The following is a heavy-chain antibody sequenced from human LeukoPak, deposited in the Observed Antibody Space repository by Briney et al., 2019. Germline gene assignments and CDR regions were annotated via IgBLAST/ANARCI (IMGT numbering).Heavy chain of an antibody. V-gene: IGHV3-53*01. J-gene: IGHJ6*03. CDR3: ARAAADYYYYYMDV. CDR2: IYSGGST. Sequence: AGGSLRLSCAASGFTVSSNYTSWVRQAPGKGLEWVSVIYSGGSTYYADSVKGRFTISRDNSKNTLYLQMNSLRAEDTAVYYCARAAADYYYYYMDVWGKGTTVTISS. CDR1: GFTVSSNY. D-gene: IGHD6-25*01.